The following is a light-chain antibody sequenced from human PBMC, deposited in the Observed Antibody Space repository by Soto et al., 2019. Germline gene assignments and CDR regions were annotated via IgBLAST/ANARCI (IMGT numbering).Light chain of an antibody. V-gene: IGLV2-14*03. Sequence: QYALTQPASVSGSPGQSITISCTGTSSDVGGYKYVSWYQQHPGKAPKLLIYDIRNRPSGVSNRFSGSKSGNTASLTISGLQAEDEADYYCSSYTSSSTRVFGTGTKLTVL. CDR3: SSYTSSSTRV. CDR1: SSDVGGYKY. CDR2: DIR. J-gene: IGLJ1*01.